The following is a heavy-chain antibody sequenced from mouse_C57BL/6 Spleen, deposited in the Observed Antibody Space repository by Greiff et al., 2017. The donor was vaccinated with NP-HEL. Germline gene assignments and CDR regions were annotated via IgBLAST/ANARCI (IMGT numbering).Heavy chain of an antibody. CDR2: IYPGDGDT. CDR1: GYAFSSYW. V-gene: IGHV1-80*01. Sequence: QVQLQQSGAELVKPGASVKISCKASGYAFSSYWMNWVKQRPGKGLEWIGQIYPGDGDTNYNGKFKGKATLTADKSSSTAYMQLSSLTSEDSAVYFCARSSITTVVAPNFDYWGQGTTLTVSS. CDR3: ARSSITTVVAPNFDY. J-gene: IGHJ2*01. D-gene: IGHD1-1*01.